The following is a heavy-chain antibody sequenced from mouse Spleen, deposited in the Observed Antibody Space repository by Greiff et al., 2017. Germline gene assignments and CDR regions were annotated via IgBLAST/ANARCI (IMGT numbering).Heavy chain of an antibody. CDR1: GFTFSDYY. CDR3: ARPYYGSSWGFAY. D-gene: IGHD1-1*01. V-gene: IGHV5-12*02. CDR2: ISNGGGST. Sequence: EVQLVESGGGLVQPGGSLKLSCATSGFTFSDYYMYWVRQTPEKRLEWVAYISNGGGSTYYPDTVKGRFTISRDNAKNTLYLQMSRLKSEDTAMYYCARPYYGSSWGFAYWGQGTLVTVSA. J-gene: IGHJ3*01.